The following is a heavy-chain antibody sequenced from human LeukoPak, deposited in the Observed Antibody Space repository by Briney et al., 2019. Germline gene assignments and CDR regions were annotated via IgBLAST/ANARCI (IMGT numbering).Heavy chain of an antibody. J-gene: IGHJ4*02. D-gene: IGHD6-19*01. V-gene: IGHV4-59*08. CDR3: ARNVGWYSHDS. CDR2: IYGSGST. Sequence: PSETLSLTCTVSGDSLSSHYWSWIRQPPGKGLEWSGDIYGSGSTHYDPSLRSRVTISEDTSTNQFSLRLTSVPAADTAVSYCARNVGWYSHDSWGQGTLVTVSS. CDR1: GDSLSSHY.